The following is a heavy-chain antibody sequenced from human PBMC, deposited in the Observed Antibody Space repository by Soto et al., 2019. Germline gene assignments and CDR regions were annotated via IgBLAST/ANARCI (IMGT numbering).Heavy chain of an antibody. CDR3: ARGGQQVVSFDY. CDR1: GGTISTYA. Sequence: QVHLVQSGAEVKKAGSSVKVSCKTSGGTISTYAISWLRQAPGQGLEWMGKIIPVLGVSDYAQRFQGRLTSTADKSTATAYMELSSLRSEDTAVYYCARGGQQVVSFDYWGQGTLVSVSS. CDR2: IIPVLGVS. D-gene: IGHD6-6*01. V-gene: IGHV1-69*04. J-gene: IGHJ4*02.